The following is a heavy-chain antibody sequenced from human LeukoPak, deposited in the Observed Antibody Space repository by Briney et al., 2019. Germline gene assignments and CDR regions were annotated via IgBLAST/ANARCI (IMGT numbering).Heavy chain of an antibody. J-gene: IGHJ4*02. Sequence: GGTLRLSCAVSGFTFSSYGMSWVRQAPGRGLEWVSAISGSGGSTYYADSVKGRFTISRDNSKNTLYLQMNSLRAEDTAVYYCAKGEAYCGGDCYEVDYWGQGTLVTVSS. CDR1: GFTFSSYG. D-gene: IGHD2-21*02. CDR3: AKGEAYCGGDCYEVDY. V-gene: IGHV3-23*01. CDR2: ISGSGGST.